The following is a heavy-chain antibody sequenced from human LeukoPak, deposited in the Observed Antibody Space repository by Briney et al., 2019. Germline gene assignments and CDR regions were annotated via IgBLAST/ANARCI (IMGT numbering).Heavy chain of an antibody. D-gene: IGHD2-15*01. V-gene: IGHV3-30*18. CDR3: AKDTRVVVVAATTPGFDF. Sequence: GGSLRLSCAASGFTFSSYAMHWVRQAPGKGLGWVAVISYDGGNKYYAESVKGRFTISRDNSKNTLYLQMNSLRAEDTAVYYCAKDTRVVVVAATTPGFDFWGQGTLVTVSS. J-gene: IGHJ4*02. CDR2: ISYDGGNK. CDR1: GFTFSSYA.